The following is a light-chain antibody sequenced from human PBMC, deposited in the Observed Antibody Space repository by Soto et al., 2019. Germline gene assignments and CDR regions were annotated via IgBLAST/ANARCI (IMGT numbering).Light chain of an antibody. J-gene: IGLJ1*01. CDR1: SSDVGGYSY. Sequence: QSALTQPASVSGSPGQSITISCTGTSSDVGGYSYVSWYQHHPGKAPKLLIYTVSNRPSGVSNRFSGSKSGNTASLTISGLQAEDEADYYCSSYASSSTLVFGTGTKLTV. CDR3: SSYASSSTLV. V-gene: IGLV2-14*01. CDR2: TVS.